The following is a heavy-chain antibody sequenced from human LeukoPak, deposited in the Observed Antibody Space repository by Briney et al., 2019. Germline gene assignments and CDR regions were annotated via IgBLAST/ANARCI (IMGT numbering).Heavy chain of an antibody. Sequence: ASVKVSCKASGYTFTGYYMHWVRQATGQGLEWMGWMNPNSGITGYAQKFQGRVTMTRNTSISTAYMELSSLRSEDTAVYYCARTPDPIAVAGIDFDYWGQGTLVTVSS. CDR2: MNPNSGIT. D-gene: IGHD6-19*01. CDR1: GYTFTGYY. CDR3: ARTPDPIAVAGIDFDY. V-gene: IGHV1-8*02. J-gene: IGHJ4*02.